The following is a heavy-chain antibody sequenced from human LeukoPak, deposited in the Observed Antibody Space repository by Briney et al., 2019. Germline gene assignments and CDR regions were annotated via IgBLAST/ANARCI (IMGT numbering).Heavy chain of an antibody. CDR1: GFSFTSYW. V-gene: IGHV5-51*01. CDR3: ARGRDYGDNHFDY. Sequence: GESLKISCKGSGFSFTSYWICWVRQMPGKGLEWMGIIYPGDSDTRYNPSFQGQVTIPADKSISTAYLQWSSLKASDTAMYYCARGRDYGDNHFDYWGQGTLVTVSS. CDR2: IYPGDSDT. D-gene: IGHD4-17*01. J-gene: IGHJ4*02.